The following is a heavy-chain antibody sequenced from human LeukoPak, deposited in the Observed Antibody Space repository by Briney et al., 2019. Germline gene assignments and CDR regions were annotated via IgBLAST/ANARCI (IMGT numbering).Heavy chain of an antibody. CDR1: GFTFSSHG. D-gene: IGHD1-26*01. CDR2: ITSSSSTI. CDR3: ARGTAYYVNDY. Sequence: GGSLRLSCGASGFTFSSHGMHWVRQAPGKGLEWVSYITSSSSTIQYADSAKGRFTVSRDNAKNSLYLQMNSLRAEDTAVYYCARGTAYYVNDYWGQGALVTVSS. J-gene: IGHJ4*02. V-gene: IGHV3-48*01.